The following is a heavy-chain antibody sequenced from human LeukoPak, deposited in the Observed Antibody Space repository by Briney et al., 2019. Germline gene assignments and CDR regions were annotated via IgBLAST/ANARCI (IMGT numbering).Heavy chain of an antibody. J-gene: IGHJ6*02. CDR3: ASYDYYGSGSHCYYYYGMDV. CDR1: GFTFSSYS. Sequence: PGGSLRLSCAASGFTFSSYSMNWVRQAPGKGLEWVSSISSSSSYIYYADSVKSRFTISRDNAKNSLYLQMNSLRAEDTAVYYCASYDYYGSGSHCYYYYGMDVWGQGTTVTVSS. V-gene: IGHV3-21*01. CDR2: ISSSSSYI. D-gene: IGHD3-10*01.